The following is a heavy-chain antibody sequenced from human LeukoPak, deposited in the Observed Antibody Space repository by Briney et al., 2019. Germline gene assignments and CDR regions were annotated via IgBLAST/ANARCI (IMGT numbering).Heavy chain of an antibody. CDR3: ARDRSSGSYYDATDAFDI. J-gene: IGHJ3*02. CDR1: GYTLTGYY. D-gene: IGHD1-26*01. Sequence: ASVKVSCKASGYTLTGYYMHWVRQAPGQGLEWMGWINPNSGGTNYAQKFQGWVTMTRDTSISTAYMELSRLRSDDTAVYYCARDRSSGSYYDATDAFDIWGQGTMVTVSS. CDR2: INPNSGGT. V-gene: IGHV1-2*04.